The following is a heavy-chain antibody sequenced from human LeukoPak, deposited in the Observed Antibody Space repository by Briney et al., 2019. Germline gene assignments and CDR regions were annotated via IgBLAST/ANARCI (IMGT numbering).Heavy chain of an antibody. Sequence: SSETLSLTCTVSGGSISSYYWSWIRQPPGEGLEWIGYIYYSGSTNYNPSLKSRVTISVDTSKNQFSLKLSSVTAADTAVHYCARGYSVSPFDYWGQGTLVTVSS. CDR3: ARGYSVSPFDY. CDR2: IYYSGST. V-gene: IGHV4-59*01. D-gene: IGHD2-15*01. J-gene: IGHJ4*02. CDR1: GGSISSYY.